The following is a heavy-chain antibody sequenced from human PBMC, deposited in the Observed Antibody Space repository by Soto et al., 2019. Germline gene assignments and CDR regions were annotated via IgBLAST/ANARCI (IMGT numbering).Heavy chain of an antibody. Sequence: QITLKESGPTLVKPTQTLTLTCTFSGFSLSTSGVGVGWIRQPPGKALEWLALIYWDDDKRYSPSLKSRLTISKDTSKNQVVLTMTNMDPGDTATYYCAHVGYCISFSSSNWFDPWGQGTLVTVSS. CDR3: AHVGYCISFSSSNWFDP. J-gene: IGHJ5*02. D-gene: IGHD2-2*01. V-gene: IGHV2-5*02. CDR1: GFSLSTSGVG. CDR2: IYWDDDK.